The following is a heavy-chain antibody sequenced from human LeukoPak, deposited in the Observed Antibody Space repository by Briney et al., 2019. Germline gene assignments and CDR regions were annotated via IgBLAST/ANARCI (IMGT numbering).Heavy chain of an antibody. CDR3: ARGVLGGYFDY. J-gene: IGHJ4*02. Sequence: PGGSLRLSCAASGFTFSNYGMHWVRQAPGKGLEWVAVIWYDGSNKYYTDSVKGRFTISRDNSKNTLYLQMDSLRAEDTAVYYCARGVLGGYFDYWGRGTLVTVSS. D-gene: IGHD2/OR15-2a*01. CDR1: GFTFSNYG. CDR2: IWYDGSNK. V-gene: IGHV3-33*01.